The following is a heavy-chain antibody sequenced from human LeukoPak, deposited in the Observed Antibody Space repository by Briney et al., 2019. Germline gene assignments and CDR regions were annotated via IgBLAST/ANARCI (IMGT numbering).Heavy chain of an antibody. CDR1: GGSISSYY. CDR2: IYTSGST. V-gene: IGHV4-4*07. CDR3: ARPGYSYGADAFDI. J-gene: IGHJ3*02. Sequence: RSSETLSLTCTVSGGSISSYYWSWIRQPAGKGLEWIGRIYTSGSTNYNPSLKSRVTISVDTSKNQFSLKLSSVTAADTAVYYCARPGYSYGADAFDIWGQGTMVTVSS. D-gene: IGHD5-18*01.